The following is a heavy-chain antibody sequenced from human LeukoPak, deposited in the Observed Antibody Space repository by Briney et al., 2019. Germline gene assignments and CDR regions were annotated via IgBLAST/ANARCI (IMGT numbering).Heavy chain of an antibody. CDR2: IYYSGIT. CDR3: ARAGRWEGRPHAFDI. D-gene: IGHD1-26*01. Sequence: SETLSLTCTVSGGSISNYYWNCIRQPPGKGLEWIGYIYYSGITNYNPSLKSRVTISVDTCKNQFSLKLSSVTAADTAVYYCARAGRWEGRPHAFDIWGQGTMVAVSS. V-gene: IGHV4-59*01. J-gene: IGHJ3*02. CDR1: GGSISNYY.